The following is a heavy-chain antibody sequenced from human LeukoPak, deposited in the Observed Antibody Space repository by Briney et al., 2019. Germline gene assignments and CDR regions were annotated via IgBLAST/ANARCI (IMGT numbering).Heavy chain of an antibody. V-gene: IGHV3-74*01. CDR2: INTDGSNT. CDR1: GFTFDYYW. J-gene: IGHJ4*02. CDR3: ARDLF. Sequence: GGSLRLSCAASGFTFDYYWMHWARQAPGKGLMWVSRINTDGSNTHYADSVKGRFTISRDNAKNTLYLQMNSLRAEDTALYYCARDLFWGQGTLVTVSS.